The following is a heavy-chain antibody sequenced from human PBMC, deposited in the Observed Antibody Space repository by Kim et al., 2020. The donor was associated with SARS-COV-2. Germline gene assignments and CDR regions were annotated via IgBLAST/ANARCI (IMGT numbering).Heavy chain of an antibody. CDR1: GYTFTSYY. V-gene: IGHV1-46*01. D-gene: IGHD4-17*01. J-gene: IGHJ6*02. CDR3: ARGPDYGDYVVALYYGMDV. Sequence: ASVKVSCKASGYTFTSYYMHWVRQAPGQGLEWMGIINPSGGSTSYAQKFQGRVTMTRDTSTSTVYMELSSLRSEDTAVYYCARGPDYGDYVVALYYGMDVWGQGTTVTVSS. CDR2: INPSGGST.